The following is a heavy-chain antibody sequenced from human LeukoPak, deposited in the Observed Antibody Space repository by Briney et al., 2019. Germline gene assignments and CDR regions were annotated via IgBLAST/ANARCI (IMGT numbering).Heavy chain of an antibody. CDR2: ISGYNGNT. V-gene: IGHV1-18*01. J-gene: IGHJ4*02. Sequence: ASVKVSCKASGYTFTSFGFSWVRQAPGQGLEWMGWISGYNGNTNYAQNFQGRVTMTTDTSTSTAYMELRSLRSDDTAVYYCARDCSGGSCYGPAPFDYWGKGTLVTVSS. D-gene: IGHD2-15*01. CDR1: GYTFTSFG. CDR3: ARDCSGGSCYGPAPFDY.